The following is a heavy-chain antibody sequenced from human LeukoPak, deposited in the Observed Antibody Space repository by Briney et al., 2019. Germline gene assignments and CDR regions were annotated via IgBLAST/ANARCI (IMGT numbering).Heavy chain of an antibody. D-gene: IGHD2-15*01. CDR3: ARHSGGYCSGGSCQGGWFDP. CDR2: IYYSGST. Sequence: SQTLSLTCTVSGGSISSGGYYWSWIRQHPGKGLEWIGYIYYSGSTYYNPSLKSRVTISVDTSKNQFSLKLSSVTAADTAVYYCARHSGGYCSGGSCQGGWFDPWGQGTLVTVSS. CDR1: GGSISSGGYY. J-gene: IGHJ5*02. V-gene: IGHV4-31*03.